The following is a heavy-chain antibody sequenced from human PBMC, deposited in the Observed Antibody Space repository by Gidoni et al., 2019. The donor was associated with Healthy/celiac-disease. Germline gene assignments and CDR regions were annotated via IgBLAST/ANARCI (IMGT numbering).Heavy chain of an antibody. CDR1: GRSVSSGSYY. V-gene: IGHV4-61*01. D-gene: IGHD3-3*01. CDR3: ARDPRFYGMDV. Sequence: QVQLQESAPGLVKPSGALSLTCTVSGRSVSSGSYYWSWIRQPPGKGLEWIAYTYYSGSTNYNPSLKSRVTISVDTSKNQFSLKLSSVTAADTAVYYCARDPRFYGMDVWGQGTTVTVSS. J-gene: IGHJ6*02. CDR2: TYYSGST.